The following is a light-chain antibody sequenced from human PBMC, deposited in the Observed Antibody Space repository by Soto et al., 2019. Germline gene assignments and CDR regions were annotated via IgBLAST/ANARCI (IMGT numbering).Light chain of an antibody. J-gene: IGKJ5*01. CDR2: GAS. CDR1: QSVSNNY. V-gene: IGKV3D-20*02. Sequence: EIVLTQSPGTLSLSPGERATLSFMASQSVSNNYLAWYQQKPGQAPRLLIYGASNRATGIPDRFSGSGSGTDFTLTISRLEPEDFAVYYCQQRSNWPPVTFGQGTRLEIK. CDR3: QQRSNWPPVT.